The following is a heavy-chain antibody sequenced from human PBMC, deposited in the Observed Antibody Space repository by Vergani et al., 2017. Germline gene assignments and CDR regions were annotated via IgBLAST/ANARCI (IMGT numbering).Heavy chain of an antibody. CDR1: GGTFSSYD. D-gene: IGHD3-3*01. CDR3: ARGNHYDFWSGYSPDNWFDP. V-gene: IGHV1-8*02. CDR2: MNPNSGNT. J-gene: IGHJ5*02. Sequence: QVQLVQSGAEVKKPGSSVKVSCKASGGTFSSYDINWVRQATGQGLEWMGWMNPNSGNTGYAQKFQGRVTMTRNTSISTAYMELSSLRSEDTAVYYCARGNHYDFWSGYSPDNWFDPWGQGTLVTVSS.